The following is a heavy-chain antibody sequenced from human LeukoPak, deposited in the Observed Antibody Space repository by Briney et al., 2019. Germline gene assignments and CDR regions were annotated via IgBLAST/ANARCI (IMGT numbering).Heavy chain of an antibody. D-gene: IGHD6-19*01. Sequence: GGSLRLSCASSGFIFNNYAMHWVRQAPGKGLVWVSRINSDGSSTSYADSVKGRFTISRDNAKNTLYLEMNSLRAEDTAVYYCATGLYSSGWYFDYWGQGTLVTVSS. CDR2: INSDGSST. CDR3: ATGLYSSGWYFDY. J-gene: IGHJ4*02. V-gene: IGHV3-74*01. CDR1: GFIFNNYA.